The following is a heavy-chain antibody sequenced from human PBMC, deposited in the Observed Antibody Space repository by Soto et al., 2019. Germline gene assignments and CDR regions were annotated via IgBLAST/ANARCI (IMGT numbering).Heavy chain of an antibody. Sequence: QLQLHQSGPGLLKPSETLSLTCTVSGVSIGSSDYFWGWIRQPPGKGLEWIASIQSGGRTFYTPSLKSRVTISVDTSRNQFSLKLTSVTAADTAVYYCARLARTSVGGTGADYWGQGTLVTVSS. V-gene: IGHV4-39*01. D-gene: IGHD6-19*01. CDR1: GVSIGSSDYF. CDR2: IQSGGRT. J-gene: IGHJ4*02. CDR3: ARLARTSVGGTGADY.